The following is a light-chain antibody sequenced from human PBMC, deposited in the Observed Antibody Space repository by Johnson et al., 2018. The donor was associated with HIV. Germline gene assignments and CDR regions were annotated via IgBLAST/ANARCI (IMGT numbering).Light chain of an antibody. Sequence: QAVLTQPPSVSAAPGQKVTISCSGSSSNIGNNYVSWYQQLPGTAPKLLIYDNNRRPSGIPDRFSGSKSGSLATLGITGLQTGDEADYYCGTWDNSLRTAFSGTGTKVTVL. CDR3: GTWDNSLRTAF. CDR1: SSNIGNNY. CDR2: DNN. J-gene: IGLJ1*01. V-gene: IGLV1-51*01.